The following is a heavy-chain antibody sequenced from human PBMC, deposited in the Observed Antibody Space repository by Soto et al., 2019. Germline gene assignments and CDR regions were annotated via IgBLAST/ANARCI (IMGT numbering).Heavy chain of an antibody. D-gene: IGHD3-16*01. V-gene: IGHV3-23*01. J-gene: IGHJ4*02. Sequence: GGSRRLSCVASGFSFSSYAMSWVRQAPGKGLEWVSVISGRDGSTYYADSVKGRFTISRDNSKNTLYLQMNSLRAEDTAVYYCARDRETYASYDAYWGQGTLVTLS. CDR1: GFSFSSYA. CDR3: ARDRETYASYDAY. CDR2: ISGRDGST.